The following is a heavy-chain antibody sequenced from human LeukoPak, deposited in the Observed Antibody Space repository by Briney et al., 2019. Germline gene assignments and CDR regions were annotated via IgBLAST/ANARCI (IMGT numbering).Heavy chain of an antibody. Sequence: GGSLRLSCAASGFTFDDYAMHWVRQAPGKGLEWVSSISWNSSNIDYADSVKGRFTISRDSAKNSLYLQMNSLRAEDTALYYCAKDMGHVGVALDWGQGTLVTVSS. CDR3: AKDMGHVGVALD. V-gene: IGHV3-9*01. J-gene: IGHJ4*02. CDR1: GFTFDDYA. CDR2: ISWNSSNI. D-gene: IGHD1-26*01.